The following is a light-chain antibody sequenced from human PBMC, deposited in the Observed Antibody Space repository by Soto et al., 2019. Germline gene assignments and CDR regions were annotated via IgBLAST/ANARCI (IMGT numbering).Light chain of an antibody. CDR3: QQYNHWRPET. CDR1: QSVYSS. J-gene: IGKJ1*01. V-gene: IGKV3-15*01. CDR2: GAS. Sequence: EIVMTQSPATLSVSPGERASLCCRASQSVYSSVAWYQQKPGQAPRLLIYGASTRATGIPPSFSGRGSVTEFTLAISSLQSEDVPVYYCQQYNHWRPETFGQGTKVEI.